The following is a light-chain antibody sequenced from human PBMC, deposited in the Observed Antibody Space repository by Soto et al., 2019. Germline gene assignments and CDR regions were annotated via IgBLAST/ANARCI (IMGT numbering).Light chain of an antibody. J-gene: IGKJ4*01. V-gene: IGKV1-8*01. CDR1: QGISIH. CDR3: QPSFSYPIT. Sequence: AIRMTQSPSSFSASTVDRGTITCRASQGISIHLAWYQVKPGKAPRLLIYTASYLESGVPSRVSGSGSGTDCTLTISSLQSEDFAVYYCQPSFSYPITFGGWTKGESK. CDR2: TAS.